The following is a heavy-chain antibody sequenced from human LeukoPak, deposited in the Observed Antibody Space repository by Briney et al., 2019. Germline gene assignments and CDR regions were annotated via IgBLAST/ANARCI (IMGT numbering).Heavy chain of an antibody. J-gene: IGHJ1*01. D-gene: IGHD3-22*01. CDR3: AKGGNYYDSSCYYYRGYFQH. V-gene: IGHV3-30*02. CDR2: IRYDGSNK. CDR1: GFTFSSYG. Sequence: GGSLRLSCAASGFTFSSYGMHWVRQAPGKGLEWVAFIRYDGSNKYYADSVKGRFTISRDNSKNTLYLQMNSLRAEDTAVYYCAKGGNYYDSSCYYYRGYFQHWGQGTLVTVPS.